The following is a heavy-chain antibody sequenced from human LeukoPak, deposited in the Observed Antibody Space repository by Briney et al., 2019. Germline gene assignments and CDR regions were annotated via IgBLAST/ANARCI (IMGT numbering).Heavy chain of an antibody. CDR1: GLTFSDYW. CDR3: ARGQWLSHY. V-gene: IGHV3-7*04. J-gene: IGHJ4*02. D-gene: IGHD6-19*01. Sequence: PGGSLRLSCAASGLTFSDYWMSWVRQAPGKGLEWVANIKQDGSEKYYVDSVKGRFTISRDNAKNSPYLQMNSLRAEDTAVYYCARGQWLSHYWGQGTLVTVSS. CDR2: IKQDGSEK.